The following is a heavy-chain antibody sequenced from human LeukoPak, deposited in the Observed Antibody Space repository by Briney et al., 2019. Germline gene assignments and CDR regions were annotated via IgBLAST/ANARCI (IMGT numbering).Heavy chain of an antibody. J-gene: IGHJ4*02. CDR1: VFTFSSYA. D-gene: IGHD2-15*01. CDR3: AKGGSGDIVVVAATRNDY. V-gene: IGHV3-23*01. Sequence: GGSLTLSCAASVFTFSSYAMSWVRQAPGKGLEWVSCISGSGGGTYYADSLGGRFTISIDNSKNNLYLQMNSLRADHRAVYYCAKGGSGDIVVVAATRNDYWGQGTLVTVSS. CDR2: ISGSGGGT.